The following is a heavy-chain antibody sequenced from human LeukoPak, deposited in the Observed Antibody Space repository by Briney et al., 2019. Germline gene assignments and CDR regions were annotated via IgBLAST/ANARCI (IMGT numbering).Heavy chain of an antibody. V-gene: IGHV1-8*01. CDR3: ARRRSGYSSGWYRRKGWFDP. D-gene: IGHD6-19*01. Sequence: ASVKVSCKASGYTFTSHDINWVRQATGQGLEWMGWMNPNSGNTGYAQKFQGRGSITRNNSISTAYMDLSSLRSEDTAVYYCARRRSGYSSGWYRRKGWFDPWGQGTLVTVSS. CDR1: GYTFTSHD. J-gene: IGHJ5*02. CDR2: MNPNSGNT.